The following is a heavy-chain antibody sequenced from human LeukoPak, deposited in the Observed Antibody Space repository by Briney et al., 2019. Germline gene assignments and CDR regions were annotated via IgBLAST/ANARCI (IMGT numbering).Heavy chain of an antibody. Sequence: SVKVSCKASGGTFSSYGISWVRRAPGQGLEWMGGIIPIFGKADYAQKSQGRVTITADESTRIVYMELSSLRSEDTAAYYCAREGGVGPTPAAFDIWGQGTMVTVSS. CDR3: AREGGVGPTPAAFDI. V-gene: IGHV1-69*13. CDR1: GGTFSSYG. J-gene: IGHJ3*02. CDR2: IIPIFGKA. D-gene: IGHD3-16*01.